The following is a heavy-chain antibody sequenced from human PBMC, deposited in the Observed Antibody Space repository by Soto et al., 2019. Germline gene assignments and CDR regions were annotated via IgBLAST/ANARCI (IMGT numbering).Heavy chain of an antibody. D-gene: IGHD2-15*01. CDR3: ARGDREDILVVVGARPGEYGTDI. CDR2: IAHDGSNA. V-gene: IGHV3-30-3*01. Sequence: QVQLVESGGGVVQPGGSLRLSCAASGFTFRNHAMHWVRQAPGKGLXCLAVIAHDGSNAFYRDSVKGRFTVSRDNSKNTLYLYMNSLRSEDTGVYYCARGDREDILVVVGARPGEYGTDIWGQGTTVIVSS. J-gene: IGHJ6*02. CDR1: GFTFRNHA.